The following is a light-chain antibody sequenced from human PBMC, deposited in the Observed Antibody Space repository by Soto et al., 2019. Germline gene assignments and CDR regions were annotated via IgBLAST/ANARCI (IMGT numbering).Light chain of an antibody. Sequence: DIQMTRSPSSLSASVGDRVTITCRASQSISNYLNWYQQKPGKAPKLLIYAASSLQSGVPSRFSGSGSGTDFTLTISSLQLEDFATYYCQQSYSTAWTFGQGTKVEIK. J-gene: IGKJ1*01. V-gene: IGKV1-39*01. CDR2: AAS. CDR3: QQSYSTAWT. CDR1: QSISNY.